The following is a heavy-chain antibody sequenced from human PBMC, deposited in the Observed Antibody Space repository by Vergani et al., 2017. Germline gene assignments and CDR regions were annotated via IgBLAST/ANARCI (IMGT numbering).Heavy chain of an antibody. CDR3: ARDRVISTVTTSYYYGMDV. V-gene: IGHV4-61*01. CDR1: GGSVSRVSYY. D-gene: IGHD4-17*01. CDR2: IYYSGST. Sequence: QVQLQESGPGLVKPSETLSLTCTVSGGSVSRVSYYWSWIRQPPGKGLEWIGYIYYSGSTNYNPSLKSRVTISVDTSKNQFPLKLSSVTAADTSVYYCARDRVISTVTTSYYYGMDVWGQGTTVTVSS. J-gene: IGHJ6*02.